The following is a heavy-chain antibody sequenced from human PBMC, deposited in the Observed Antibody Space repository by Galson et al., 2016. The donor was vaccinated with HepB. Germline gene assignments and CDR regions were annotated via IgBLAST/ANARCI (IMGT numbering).Heavy chain of an antibody. CDR3: ARHFGDFWSGYYVANQHDY. CDR2: IYYSGGT. D-gene: IGHD3-3*01. CDR1: GGSISTTRYY. J-gene: IGHJ4*02. Sequence: SETLSLTCTVSGGSISTTRYYWGWIRQPPGKGLEWIGSIYYSGGTYYNPTLKSRVTISVDTSKKQFSLNLSSVTAADTAVYYCARHFGDFWSGYYVANQHDYWGQGALVTVSS. V-gene: IGHV4-39*01.